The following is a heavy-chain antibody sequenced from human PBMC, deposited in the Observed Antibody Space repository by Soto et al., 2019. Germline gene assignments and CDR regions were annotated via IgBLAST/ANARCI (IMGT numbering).Heavy chain of an antibody. CDR3: ARGGYYDYVRGKLSHYGLDK. CDR2: ISPYDDKT. V-gene: IGHV1-18*01. CDR1: GYTFIKYG. Sequence: QVQLAQSPAEVKKPGASVRVSCKASGYTFIKYGIAWVRQAPGQGLEWMGWISPYDDKTIYAQTFQGRVTLTADRSTTTVYLDLRSLKSHATTLYYCARGGYYDYVRGKLSHYGLDKWGQGTSVTVSS. J-gene: IGHJ6*02. D-gene: IGHD3-16*01.